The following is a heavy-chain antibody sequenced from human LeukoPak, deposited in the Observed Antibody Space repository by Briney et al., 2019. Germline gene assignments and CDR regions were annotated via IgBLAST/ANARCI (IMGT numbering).Heavy chain of an antibody. CDR1: GFTFSSYA. D-gene: IGHD6-13*01. CDR2: ISSNGGST. CDR3: VIAAAGPSRIYYFDY. V-gene: IGHV3-64D*06. J-gene: IGHJ4*02. Sequence: GGSLRLSCSASGFTFSSYAMHWVRQAPGKGLESVSAISSNGGSTYYTDSVKGRFTISRDNSKNTLYLQMSSLRAEDTAVYYCVIAAAGPSRIYYFDYWGQGTLVTVSS.